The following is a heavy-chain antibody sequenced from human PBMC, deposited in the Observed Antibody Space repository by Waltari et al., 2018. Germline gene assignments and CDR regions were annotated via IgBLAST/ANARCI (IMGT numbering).Heavy chain of an antibody. CDR3: ARLRGTFGF. V-gene: IGHV3-48*03. Sequence: EVQLVESGGGLVQPAGSLRPSCAVSGFPFRNYETNWVRQAPGEGLEWVSYSSGSDTGGFPHYAESVKGRFTISRDNIENTLYLQMNSLRVDDTAVYYCARLRGTFGFWGQGTMVTVSS. CDR1: GFPFRNYE. J-gene: IGHJ3*01. CDR2: SSGSDTGGFP. D-gene: IGHD3-16*01.